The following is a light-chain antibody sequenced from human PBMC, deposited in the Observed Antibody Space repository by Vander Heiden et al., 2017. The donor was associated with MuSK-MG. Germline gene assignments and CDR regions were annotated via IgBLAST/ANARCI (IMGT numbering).Light chain of an antibody. Sequence: EIVLTQSPATLSLYPGERATLSCRASQSVSSHLAWYQQKPGQAPRLLIYDAFNRATGIPARFSGSGSGTDFTLTISSLEPEDFAVYYCQQRSNWPLTFGGGTKVEIK. CDR3: QQRSNWPLT. CDR2: DAF. J-gene: IGKJ4*01. CDR1: QSVSSH. V-gene: IGKV3-11*01.